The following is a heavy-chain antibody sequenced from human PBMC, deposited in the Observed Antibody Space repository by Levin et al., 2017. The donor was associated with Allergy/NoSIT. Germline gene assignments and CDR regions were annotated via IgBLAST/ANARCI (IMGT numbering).Heavy chain of an antibody. CDR1: GFTFDDYA. J-gene: IGHJ6*02. V-gene: IGHV3-9*01. CDR2: ISWNSGSI. CDR3: AKDSRGYYYYGMDV. Sequence: GGSLRLSCAASGFTFDDYAMHWVRQAPGKGLEWVSGISWNSGSIGYADSVKGRFTISRDNAKNSLYLQMNSLRAEDTALYYCAKDSRGYYYYGMDVWGQGTTVTVSS. D-gene: IGHD3-10*01.